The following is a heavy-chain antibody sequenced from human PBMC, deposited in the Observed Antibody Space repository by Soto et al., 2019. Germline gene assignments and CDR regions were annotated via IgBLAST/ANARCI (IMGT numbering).Heavy chain of an antibody. J-gene: IGHJ6*02. D-gene: IGHD5-18*01. CDR3: ATFGTATYSYDPLHRMDV. Sequence: QVQLVESGGGVVQPGRSLRLSCAASGFTFSSYGMHWVRQAPGKGLEWVAVIWYDGSNKYYADSVKGRFTISRDNSKNTLYLQMNSLRAEDTAVYYCATFGTATYSYDPLHRMDVWGQGTTVTVSS. CDR1: GFTFSSYG. V-gene: IGHV3-33*01. CDR2: IWYDGSNK.